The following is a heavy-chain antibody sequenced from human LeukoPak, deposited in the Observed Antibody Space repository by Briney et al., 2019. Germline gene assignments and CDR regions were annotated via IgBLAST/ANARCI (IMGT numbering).Heavy chain of an antibody. CDR2: IRTTAVGAKYA. J-gene: IGHJ4*02. Sequence: PGGSLRLSCATSGFSFTDYPTNWVRQAAGKGLEWVSNIRTTAVGAKYAYYADCGKARVTISRHDGKNTLYLHMNSLRDDDTFFFQAEDGIRDAFDYWGQGILVTVSS. D-gene: IGHD5-24*01. CDR1: GFSFTDYP. V-gene: IGHV3-48*02. CDR3: EDGIRDAFDY.